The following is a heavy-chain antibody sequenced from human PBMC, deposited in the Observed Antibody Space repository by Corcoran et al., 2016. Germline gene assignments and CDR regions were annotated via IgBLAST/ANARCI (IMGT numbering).Heavy chain of an antibody. J-gene: IGHJ4*02. V-gene: IGHV4-34*01. CDR2: INHSGST. Sequence: QVQLQQWGAGLLKPSETLSLTCAVYGGSFSGYYWSWIRQPPGKGLEWIGEINHSGSTNYNPSLKSRVTISVDTSKNQFSLKLSSVTAADTAVYYCARSLGARIPFDYWGQGTLVTVSS. CDR3: ARSLGARIPFDY. D-gene: IGHD1-26*01. CDR1: GGSFSGYY.